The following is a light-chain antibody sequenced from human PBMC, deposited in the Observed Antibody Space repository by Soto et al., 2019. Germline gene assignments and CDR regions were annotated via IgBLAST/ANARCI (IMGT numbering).Light chain of an antibody. V-gene: IGKV3-20*01. J-gene: IGKJ4*01. CDR1: QSVSNNY. Sequence: IVLTQSPGTVALSPWERATLSFRASQSVSNNYLAWYQQKPGQAPRLLIYDASDRATGIPAKFSGSGSGTDFTLTISRLEPEDFAVYYCQQYSSSPLTFGGGTKVDIK. CDR2: DAS. CDR3: QQYSSSPLT.